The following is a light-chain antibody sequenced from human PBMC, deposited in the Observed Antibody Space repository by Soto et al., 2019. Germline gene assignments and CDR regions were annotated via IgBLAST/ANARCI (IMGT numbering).Light chain of an antibody. CDR2: KAS. CDR3: QQYIPYPIT. CDR1: QSVSYW. J-gene: IGKJ4*01. Sequence: DIQMTQSPSSLSASVGDRVIITCRASQSVSYWLAWYQQKPGKAPKSLIYKASTLGSGVPSRFSGSGSGTEFTLTISSLQPDDFATYYCQQYIPYPITFGGGNEVEIK. V-gene: IGKV1-5*03.